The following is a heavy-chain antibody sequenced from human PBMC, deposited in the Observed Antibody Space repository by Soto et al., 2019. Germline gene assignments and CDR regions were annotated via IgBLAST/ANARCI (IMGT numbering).Heavy chain of an antibody. Sequence: QVQLQESGPGLVKPSDTLSLTCAVSGYSISSSNWWGWIRQPPGKGLEWIGYIYYSESTYYNPSLKSRVTMSVDTSKNQFSLKLSSVTAAVTAVYYYVSTQLEPTVGHWFDPWGQGTLVTVSS. V-gene: IGHV4-28*01. D-gene: IGHD1-1*01. CDR2: IYYSEST. CDR1: GYSISSSNW. CDR3: VSTQLEPTVGHWFDP. J-gene: IGHJ5*02.